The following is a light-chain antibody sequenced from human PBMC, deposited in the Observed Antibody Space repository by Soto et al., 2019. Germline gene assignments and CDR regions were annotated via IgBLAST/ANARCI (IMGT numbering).Light chain of an antibody. V-gene: IGKV3-20*01. CDR3: QQYHLSPLT. CDR1: EAINNNF. J-gene: IGKJ4*01. Sequence: EIVLTQSPGALSVAPGETLSLSCRASEAINNNFVAWYQRRPGQVPRLLMYGASIRVSGVPDRISGRRSGTGFILNIARVEPEDSAVYFCQQYHLSPLTFGGGTQV. CDR2: GAS.